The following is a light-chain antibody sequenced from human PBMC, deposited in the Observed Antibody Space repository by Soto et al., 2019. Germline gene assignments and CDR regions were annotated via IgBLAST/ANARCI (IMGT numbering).Light chain of an antibody. CDR1: QSITDH. Sequence: DIQMTQSPSSLSASVGDRVSITCRASQSITDHLNWYQQKPGKAPKLLIYAAFSLQTGVPSRFSGSGSGTDFTLTISSLQPEDFATYYCQQSYIMPATFGQGTKLEIK. J-gene: IGKJ2*01. V-gene: IGKV1-39*01. CDR2: AAF. CDR3: QQSYIMPAT.